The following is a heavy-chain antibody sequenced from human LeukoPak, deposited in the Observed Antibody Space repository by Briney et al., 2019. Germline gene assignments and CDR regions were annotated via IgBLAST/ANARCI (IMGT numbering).Heavy chain of an antibody. Sequence: GGSLRFSCAASGFTVSSNYMSWVRQAPWKGLEWGSVIYSGGSTYYADSVQGRFTISRDNSKNTLYLQMNSLRAEDTAVYYCASRGAYPRDYWGQGTLVTVSS. CDR1: GFTVSSNY. CDR2: IYSGGST. V-gene: IGHV3-66*01. CDR3: ASRGAYPRDY. J-gene: IGHJ4*02. D-gene: IGHD1-26*01.